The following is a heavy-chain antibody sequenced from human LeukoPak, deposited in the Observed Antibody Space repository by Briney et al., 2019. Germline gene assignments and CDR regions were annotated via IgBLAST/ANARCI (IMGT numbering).Heavy chain of an antibody. D-gene: IGHD3-3*01. CDR2: INTDGSST. CDR3: ARALPLYDFWSGYHGSSLGY. Sequence: GGCLRLSWAAAGFTFSSDWMHWVRQAPRKGRGWVSRINTDGSSTSYADSVKGRFTISRDNAKNTLYLQMNSLRAEDTAVYYCARALPLYDFWSGYHGSSLGYWGQGTLVTVSS. J-gene: IGHJ4*02. CDR1: GFTFSSDW. V-gene: IGHV3-74*01.